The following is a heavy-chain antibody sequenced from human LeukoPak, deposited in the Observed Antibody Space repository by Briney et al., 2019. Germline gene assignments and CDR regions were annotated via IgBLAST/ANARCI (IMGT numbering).Heavy chain of an antibody. CDR3: ARDFRAAMVSDWFDP. Sequence: ASVKVSCKASGYTFTGYYMHWVRQAPGQGLEWMGWINPNSGGTNYQGRVTMTRDTSISTAYMELSRLRSDDTAVYYCARDFRAAMVSDWFDPWGQGTLVTVSS. CDR1: GYTFTGYY. CDR2: INPNSGGT. D-gene: IGHD5-18*01. V-gene: IGHV1-2*02. J-gene: IGHJ5*02.